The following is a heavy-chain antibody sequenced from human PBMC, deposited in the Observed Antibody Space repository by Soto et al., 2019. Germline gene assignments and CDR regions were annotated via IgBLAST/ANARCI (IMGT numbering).Heavy chain of an antibody. Sequence: VQLVQSGAEVQRPGSSVKVSCEASGGTFSSYAISWVRQAPGQGLEWMGGINPIFGTPHYAQKYQGRVTITADTFTNTAYMELTRLTSDDTAVYFCAREGRHFDYWGQGTLVTVSS. V-gene: IGHV1-69*06. CDR3: AREGRHFDY. J-gene: IGHJ4*02. CDR1: GGTFSSYA. CDR2: INPIFGTP.